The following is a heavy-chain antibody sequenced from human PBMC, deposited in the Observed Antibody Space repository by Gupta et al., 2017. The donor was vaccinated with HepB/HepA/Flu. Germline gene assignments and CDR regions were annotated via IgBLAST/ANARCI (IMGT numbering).Heavy chain of an antibody. CDR2: IRGGGGTT. D-gene: IGHD3-10*02. V-gene: IGHV3-23*01. CDR1: GFTFRSYT. J-gene: IGHJ4*02. Sequence: EVQLLDSGGKLVQPGGSLRLSCAASGFTFRSYTMRWVRQAPGKGLEWVAAIRGGGGTTYYAGSVKGRFTISRDNSKNTLYLQLHSLRAEDTAVYYCAKFDVDLDFWGQGTLVTVSS. CDR3: AKFDVDLDF.